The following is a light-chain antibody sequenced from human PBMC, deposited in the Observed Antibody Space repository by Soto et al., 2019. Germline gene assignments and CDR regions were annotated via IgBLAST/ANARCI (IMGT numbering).Light chain of an antibody. V-gene: IGKV1-5*03. Sequence: DSQMTQSPSTLSASVGDRVTITCRASQSISSWLAWYQQKPGKAPKLLISKASNLDSGVPSRFSGSGSGTEFNLTISSLQPEDFATYYCQQYNSFIWTFGQGTKVDI. CDR2: KAS. CDR3: QQYNSFIWT. J-gene: IGKJ1*01. CDR1: QSISSW.